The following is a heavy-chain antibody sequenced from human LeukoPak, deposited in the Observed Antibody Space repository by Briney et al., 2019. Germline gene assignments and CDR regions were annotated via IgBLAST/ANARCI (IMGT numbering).Heavy chain of an antibody. Sequence: SETLSLTCAVYGGSFSGYYWSWIRQPPGKGLKWIGEINHSGSTNYNPSLKSRVTISVDTSKNQFSLKLSSVTAADTAVYYCARGPPGSARAYYYYMDVWGKGTTVTVSS. D-gene: IGHD3-10*01. CDR3: ARGPPGSARAYYYYMDV. CDR1: GGSFSGYY. J-gene: IGHJ6*03. V-gene: IGHV4-34*01. CDR2: INHSGST.